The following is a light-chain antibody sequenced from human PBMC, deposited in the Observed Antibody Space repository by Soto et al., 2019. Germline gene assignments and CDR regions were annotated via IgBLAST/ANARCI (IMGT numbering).Light chain of an antibody. J-gene: IGKJ1*01. V-gene: IGKV1-39*01. CDR3: QQRFSTPWT. CDR2: RTS. CDR1: QGISSY. Sequence: DIQMTQSPSSLSASVGDSVTITCRASQGISSYLNWYQQKPGKAPKHLIYRTSTLHSGVPSRFSGGASGMDFTLTISSLQPEDFATYFCQQRFSTPWTFGQGNQVE.